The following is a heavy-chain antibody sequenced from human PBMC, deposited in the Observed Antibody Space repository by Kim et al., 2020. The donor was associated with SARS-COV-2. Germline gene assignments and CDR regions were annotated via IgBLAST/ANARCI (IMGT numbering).Heavy chain of an antibody. J-gene: IGHJ4*02. Sequence: GGSLRLSCAASGFTFSSYWMSWVRQAPGKGLELVSSISSSSSYIYYADSVKGRFTISRDNAKNSLYLQMNSLRAEDTAVYYCARGAVAGAFDYWGQGTLV. V-gene: IGHV3-21*01. D-gene: IGHD6-19*01. CDR1: GFTFSSYW. CDR2: ISSSSSYI. CDR3: ARGAVAGAFDY.